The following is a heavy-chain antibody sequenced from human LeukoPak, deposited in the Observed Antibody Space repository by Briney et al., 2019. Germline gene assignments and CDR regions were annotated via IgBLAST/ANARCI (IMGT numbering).Heavy chain of an antibody. D-gene: IGHD3-16*01. CDR1: GFTVGSNY. CDR2: IYSDGST. Sequence: GGSLRLSCAASGFTVGSNYMSWVRQAPGKGLEWVSYIYSDGSTFYADAVKGRFTISRDNTKNTLYLQMNSLRAEDTALYYCARAFDHHFDYWGQGTLVTVSS. CDR3: ARAFDHHFDY. J-gene: IGHJ4*02. V-gene: IGHV3-53*01.